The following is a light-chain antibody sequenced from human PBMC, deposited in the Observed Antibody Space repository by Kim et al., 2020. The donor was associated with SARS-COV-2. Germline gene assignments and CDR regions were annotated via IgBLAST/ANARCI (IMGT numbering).Light chain of an antibody. Sequence: GEKANLSCRASQSVSSSYLAWYQQKPGQAPRPLIYGASSRATGIPDRFSGSGSGTDFTLTISRLEPEDFAVYYCQQYGSSPPYSFGQGTKLEI. CDR2: GAS. CDR3: QQYGSSPPYS. CDR1: QSVSSSY. J-gene: IGKJ2*03. V-gene: IGKV3-20*01.